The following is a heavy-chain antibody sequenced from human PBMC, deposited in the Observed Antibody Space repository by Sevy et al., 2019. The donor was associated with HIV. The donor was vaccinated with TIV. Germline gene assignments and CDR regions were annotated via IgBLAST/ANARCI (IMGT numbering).Heavy chain of an antibody. CDR1: GFTFSNYA. Sequence: GGSLRLSCAASGFTFSNYAMSWVRQAPVKGLEWVSAISGSGGRIYYADSVKGRFTISRDNSKNTLYLQMNSLRAEDTAVYYCATEGLSGYDAPFAYWGQGTLVTVSS. J-gene: IGHJ4*02. CDR2: ISGSGGRI. CDR3: ATEGLSGYDAPFAY. D-gene: IGHD5-12*01. V-gene: IGHV3-23*01.